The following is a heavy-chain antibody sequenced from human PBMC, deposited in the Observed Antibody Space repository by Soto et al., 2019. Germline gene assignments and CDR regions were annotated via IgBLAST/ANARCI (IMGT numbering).Heavy chain of an antibody. J-gene: IGHJ4*02. CDR1: GYAFTTYG. CDR3: ARGRYGDY. CDR2: ISAHNGNT. Sequence: QVHLVQSGAEVKKPGASVKVSCKGSGYAFTTYGITWVRQAPGQGLEWMGWISAHNGNTNYAQKLQGRVTVTRDTSTRTAYMELRSLRSADTAVYYCARGRYGDYWGKGALVTVSS. V-gene: IGHV1-18*01. D-gene: IGHD1-1*01.